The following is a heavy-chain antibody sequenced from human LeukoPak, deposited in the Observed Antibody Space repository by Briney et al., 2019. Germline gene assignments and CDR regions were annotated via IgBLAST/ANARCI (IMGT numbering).Heavy chain of an antibody. Sequence: GGSLRLSCAASGFTFSDYYMSWVRQAPEKGLEWVSYISARSITIYYAYSVKGRFTISRDNAKNSLYLQMNSLRAEDTAVYYCARMGPTYFDSWGQGTLVTVSS. D-gene: IGHD1-26*01. CDR2: ISARSITI. J-gene: IGHJ4*02. CDR3: ARMGPTYFDS. CDR1: GFTFSDYY. V-gene: IGHV3-11*01.